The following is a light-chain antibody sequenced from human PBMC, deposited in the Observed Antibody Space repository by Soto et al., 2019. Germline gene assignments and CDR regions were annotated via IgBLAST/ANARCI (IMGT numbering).Light chain of an antibody. V-gene: IGKV1-33*01. CDR3: QQYDNLPLT. CDR1: QDVSKY. CDR2: DAS. J-gene: IGKJ4*01. Sequence: DIQMTQSPSSLSASVGDRVTITCQASQDVSKYLIWHQQKPGRAPKVLIYDASNLETGVPSRFSGSGSGTDFTFTINSLQPEDIATYYGQQYDNLPLTFGGGTKVEIK.